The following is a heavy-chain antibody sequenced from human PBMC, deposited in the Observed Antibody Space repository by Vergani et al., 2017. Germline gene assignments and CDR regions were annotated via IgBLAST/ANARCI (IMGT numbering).Heavy chain of an antibody. Sequence: QVQLVQSGAEVKKPGSSVKVSCKASGGTFSSYAISWVRQAPGQGLEWMGGSIPIFGTANYAQKFQGRVTITADASTSTAYMELSILLSEDTAVYYCARKIHLWRARRNSVEAFDIWGQGTMVTVSS. CDR3: ARKIHLWRARRNSVEAFDI. J-gene: IGHJ3*02. CDR2: SIPIFGTA. D-gene: IGHD5-18*01. CDR1: GGTFSSYA. V-gene: IGHV1-69*12.